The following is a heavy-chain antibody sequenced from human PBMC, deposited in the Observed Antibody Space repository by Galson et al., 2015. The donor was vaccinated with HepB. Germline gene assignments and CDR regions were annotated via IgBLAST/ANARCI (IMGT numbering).Heavy chain of an antibody. J-gene: IGHJ4*02. CDR2: ISAYNSNT. CDR1: GYTFTSYG. D-gene: IGHD3-22*01. V-gene: IGHV1-18*01. CDR3: ARDGPQDYYDTTGYYYLDY. Sequence: SVKVSCKASGYTFTSYGISWVRQAPGQGLEWMGWISAYNSNTDNAQKFQGRVTMTTDTATSTAYMELRSLRSDDTAVYYCARDGPQDYYDTTGYYYLDYWGQGTLVTVSS.